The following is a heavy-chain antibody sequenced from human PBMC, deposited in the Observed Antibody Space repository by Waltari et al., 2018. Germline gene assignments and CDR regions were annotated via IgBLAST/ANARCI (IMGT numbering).Heavy chain of an antibody. D-gene: IGHD2-2*01. V-gene: IGHV4-39*07. CDR3: ARDLTSRGYFDY. CDR1: GGSISSSSYY. Sequence: QLQLQESGPGLVKPSETLSLTCTVSGGSISSSSYYWGWIRQPPGKGLEWIGSIYYSGSTDYNPSLKSRVTISVDTSKNQFSLKLSSVTAADTAVYYCARDLTSRGYFDYWGQGTLVTVSS. J-gene: IGHJ4*02. CDR2: IYYSGST.